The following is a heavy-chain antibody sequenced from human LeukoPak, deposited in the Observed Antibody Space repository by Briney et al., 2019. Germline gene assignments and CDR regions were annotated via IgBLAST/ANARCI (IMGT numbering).Heavy chain of an antibody. Sequence: SQTLSLTCTVSGGSISSGSYYWSWIRQPAGKGLKWIGRIYTSGSTNYNPSLKSRVTISVDTSKNQFSLKLSSVTAADTAVYYCARHSDAFDIWGQGSMVTVSS. CDR3: ARHSDAFDI. CDR1: GGSISSGSYY. CDR2: IYTSGST. V-gene: IGHV4-61*02. J-gene: IGHJ3*02.